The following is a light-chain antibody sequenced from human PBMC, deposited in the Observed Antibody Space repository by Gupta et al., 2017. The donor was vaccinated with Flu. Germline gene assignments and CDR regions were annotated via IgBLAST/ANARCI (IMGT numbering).Light chain of an antibody. CDR2: QDR. CDR1: KLGDKY. CDR3: QAWDSSTWV. V-gene: IGLV3-1*01. J-gene: IGLJ3*02. Sequence: SYELTQPPSVSVSPGQTASITCSGDKLGDKYACWYQQKPGQSPVLVIYQDRKRPSGIPERFSGSNSGNTATLTISGTQAMDEDDYYCQAWDSSTWVFGGGTKLTVL.